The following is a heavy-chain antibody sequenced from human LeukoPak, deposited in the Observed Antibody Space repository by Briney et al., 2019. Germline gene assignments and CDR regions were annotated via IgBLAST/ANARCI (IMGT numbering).Heavy chain of an antibody. Sequence: PSQTLSLTCTVSDGSISNGTYYWNWIRQPAGKGLEWLGRIYTSGSTNYNPSLKSRVTISVDTSKNQFSLKLNSVTAADTAVYYCARSSCSGGTCYWSRGYFDYWGQGTLVTVSS. V-gene: IGHV4-61*02. CDR1: DGSISNGTYY. D-gene: IGHD2-15*01. J-gene: IGHJ4*02. CDR3: ARSSCSGGTCYWSRGYFDY. CDR2: IYTSGST.